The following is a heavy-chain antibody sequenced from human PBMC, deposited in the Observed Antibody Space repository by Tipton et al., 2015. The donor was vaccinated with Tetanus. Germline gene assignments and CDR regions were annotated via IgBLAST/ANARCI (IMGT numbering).Heavy chain of an antibody. D-gene: IGHD7-27*01. J-gene: IGHJ5*02. CDR2: IYYRGDT. CDR1: GDSISGSHYY. CDR3: ASQLWGYWFDP. Sequence: GLVKPSEPLSLTCSVSGDSISGSHYYWGWVRQPPGKGMEWIASIYYRGDTYYSPSLKSRVTMSVDTSKNQFSLKLDSVTATDTAIYYCASQLWGYWFDPWGQGTQVIVSS. V-gene: IGHV4-39*01.